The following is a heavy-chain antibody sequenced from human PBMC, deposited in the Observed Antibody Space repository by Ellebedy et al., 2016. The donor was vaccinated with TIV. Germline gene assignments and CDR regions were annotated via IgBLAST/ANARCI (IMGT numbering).Heavy chain of an antibody. D-gene: IGHD3-22*01. CDR2: ISSNGGST. J-gene: IGHJ4*02. CDR3: ARGGHYYDSSGYYRFDY. V-gene: IGHV3-64*04. Sequence: GGSLRLSCEASGFTFSNYAMHWVRQAPGKGLEYVSAISSNGGSTYYADSVKGRFTISRDNSKNTLYLQMNSLRAEDTAVYYCARGGHYYDSSGYYRFDYWGQGTLVTVSS. CDR1: GFTFSNYA.